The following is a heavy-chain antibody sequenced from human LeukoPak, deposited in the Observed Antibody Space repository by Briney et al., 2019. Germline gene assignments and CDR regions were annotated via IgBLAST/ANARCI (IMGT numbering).Heavy chain of an antibody. J-gene: IGHJ6*03. CDR2: IYYSGST. CDR1: GGSISSYY. V-gene: IGHV4-59*12. CDR3: ARDLHYYYYMDV. Sequence: SETLSLTCTVSGGSISSYYWSWIRQPPGKGLEWIGYIYYSGSTNYNPSLKSRVTISVDTSKNQFSLKLISVTAADTAVYYCARDLHYYYYMDVWGKGTTVTVSS.